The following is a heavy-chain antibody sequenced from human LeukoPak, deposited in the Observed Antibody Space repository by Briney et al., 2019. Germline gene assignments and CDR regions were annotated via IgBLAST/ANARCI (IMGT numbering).Heavy chain of an antibody. CDR1: GGTFSSYA. D-gene: IGHD4-23*01. J-gene: IGHJ4*02. Sequence: SVKVSCKASGGTFSSYAISWVRQAPGQGLEWMGGIIPIFGTANYAQKFQGRVTITADKSTSTAYMELSSLRSDDTAVYYCARGGVTTVVTQPSDYWGQGTLVTVSS. CDR3: ARGGVTTVVTQPSDY. CDR2: IIPIFGTA. V-gene: IGHV1-69*06.